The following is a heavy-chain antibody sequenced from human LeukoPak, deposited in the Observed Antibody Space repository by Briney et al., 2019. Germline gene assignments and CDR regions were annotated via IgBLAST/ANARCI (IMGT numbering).Heavy chain of an antibody. V-gene: IGHV3-30*18. CDR2: ISYDGSNK. CDR1: GFTFSSYG. J-gene: IGHJ6*02. Sequence: GGSLRLSCAASGFTFSSYGMHWVRQAPGKGLEWVAVISYDGSNKYYADSVKGRFTISRDNSKNTQYLQMNSLRAEDTAVYYCAKDRSLAAAGTGSFYYYYGMDVWGQGTTVTVSS. D-gene: IGHD6-13*01. CDR3: AKDRSLAAAGTGSFYYYYGMDV.